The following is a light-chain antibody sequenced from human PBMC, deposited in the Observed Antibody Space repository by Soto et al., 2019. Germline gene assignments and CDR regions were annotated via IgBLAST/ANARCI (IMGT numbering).Light chain of an antibody. J-gene: IGLJ1*01. CDR3: EDSDIATHL. CDR2: LEASGNY. Sequence: QAVLTQSSSPSASLVSSVKLTCSLISWHSGNIIACHQQHPGKAPRYLMKLEASGNYNTGSGVPDRFSGSSSWADRYLSIYNLQSEDEAAYYREDSDIATHLFGPGTXVTVL. V-gene: IGLV4-60*03. CDR1: SWHSGNI.